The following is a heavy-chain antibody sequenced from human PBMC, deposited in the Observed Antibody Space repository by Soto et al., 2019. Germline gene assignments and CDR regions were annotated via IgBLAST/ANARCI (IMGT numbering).Heavy chain of an antibody. D-gene: IGHD3-22*01. V-gene: IGHV3-33*01. CDR1: GFTFSSYG. Sequence: QVQLVESGGGVVQPGRSLRLSCAASGFTFSSYGMHWVRQAPGKGLEWVAVIWYDGSNKYYADSVKGRFTISRDNSKNTLYLQMNSLRAEDTAVYYCARGGIGVDYYDSSGYYQFDYWGQGTLVTVSS. CDR2: IWYDGSNK. J-gene: IGHJ4*02. CDR3: ARGGIGVDYYDSSGYYQFDY.